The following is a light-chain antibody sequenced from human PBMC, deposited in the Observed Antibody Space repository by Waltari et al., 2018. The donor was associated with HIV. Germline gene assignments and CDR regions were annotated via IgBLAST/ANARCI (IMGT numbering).Light chain of an antibody. J-gene: IGLJ3*02. Sequence: QCSLTQPASVSGSPGQSLTIHCTGTSSDDGGYNYVSRYQQHPGKAPKLMIYEVSNRPSGVSNRFSGSKSGNTASLTISGLQAEDEADYYCSSYTSSSTLRVFGGGTKLTVL. V-gene: IGLV2-14*01. CDR2: EVS. CDR3: SSYTSSSTLRV. CDR1: SSDDGGYNY.